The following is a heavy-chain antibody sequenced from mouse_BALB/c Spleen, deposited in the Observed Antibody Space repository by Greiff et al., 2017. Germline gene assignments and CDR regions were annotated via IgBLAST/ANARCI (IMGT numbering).Heavy chain of an antibody. CDR3: AQLITTVVARAMDY. Sequence: VQLQQSGPGLVAPSQSLSITCTVSGFSLTSYGVSWVRQPPGKGLEWLGVIWGDGSTNYHSALISRLSISKDNSKSQVFLKLNSLQTDDTATYYCAQLITTVVARAMDYWGQGTSVTVSS. V-gene: IGHV2-3*01. D-gene: IGHD1-1*01. J-gene: IGHJ4*01. CDR2: IWGDGST. CDR1: GFSLTSYG.